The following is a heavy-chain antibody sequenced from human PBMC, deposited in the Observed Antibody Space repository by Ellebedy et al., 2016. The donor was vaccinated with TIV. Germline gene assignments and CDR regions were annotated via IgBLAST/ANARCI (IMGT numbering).Heavy chain of an antibody. V-gene: IGHV4-59*08. CDR2: IYYSGST. CDR3: ARHGYSSGRGWFDP. Sequence: SETLSLTXTVPGGSISSYYWSWIRQPPGKGLEWIGYIYYSGSTNYNPSLKSRVTISVDTSKNQFSLKLSSVTAADTAVYYCARHGYSSGRGWFDPWGQGTLVTVSS. J-gene: IGHJ5*02. CDR1: GGSISSYY. D-gene: IGHD6-19*01.